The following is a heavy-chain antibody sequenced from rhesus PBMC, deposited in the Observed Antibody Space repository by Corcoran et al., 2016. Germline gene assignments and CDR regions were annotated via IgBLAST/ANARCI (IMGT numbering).Heavy chain of an antibody. CDR3: AREAGYSGYSSD. D-gene: IGHD5-30*01. Sequence: QVQLQESGPGLVKPSETLSLTGAVSGGSISSNYWSWIRQPPGKGLEWIGYISYSVSTSYNPSLKSRVTSSRDTSKNQFSLKLSSGTAADTAVYYCAREAGYSGYSSDWGQGVLVTVSS. V-gene: IGHV4-122*02. CDR1: GGSISSNY. J-gene: IGHJ4*01. CDR2: ISYSVST.